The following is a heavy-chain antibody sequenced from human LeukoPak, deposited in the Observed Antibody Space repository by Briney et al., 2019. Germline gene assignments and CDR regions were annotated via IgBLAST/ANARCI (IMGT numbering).Heavy chain of an antibody. CDR1: GYTFTSYG. J-gene: IGHJ4*02. CDR3: ARGRTNYYGSGSSCFDY. CDR2: INPSGGST. Sequence: ASVKVSCKASGYTFTSYGISWVRQAPGQGLEWMGIINPSGGSTSYAQKFQGRVTMTRDTSTSTVYMELSSLRSEDTAVYYCARGRTNYYGSGSSCFDYWGQGTLVTVSS. D-gene: IGHD3-10*01. V-gene: IGHV1-46*01.